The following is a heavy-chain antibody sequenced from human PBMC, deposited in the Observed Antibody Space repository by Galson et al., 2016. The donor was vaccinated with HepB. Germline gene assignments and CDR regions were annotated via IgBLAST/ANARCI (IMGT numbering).Heavy chain of an antibody. J-gene: IGHJ5*01. Sequence: CAISGDSVSNNGVAWNWIRQSPSRGLEWLGRAFYRSNFYYDYATSVKSRITINADTSKNQPSVQLNSVTPDDTAVYFCARRVSGYFNSWGQGTLVTVSS. CDR2: AFYRSNFYY. CDR1: GDSVSNNGVA. CDR3: ARRVSGYFNS. V-gene: IGHV6-1*01. D-gene: IGHD3-22*01.